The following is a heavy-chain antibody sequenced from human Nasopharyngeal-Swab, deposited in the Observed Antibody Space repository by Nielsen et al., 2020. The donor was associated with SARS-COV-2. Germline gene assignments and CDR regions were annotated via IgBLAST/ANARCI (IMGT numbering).Heavy chain of an antibody. Sequence: SETLSLTCTVSGGSISSSSYYWGWIRQPPGKGLEWIGSIYYSGSTYYNPSLKSRVTISVDTSKNQFSLKLSSVTAADTAVYYCARAEAAAGTGWLDYWGQGTLVTVSS. D-gene: IGHD6-13*01. V-gene: IGHV4-39*07. CDR3: ARAEAAAGTGWLDY. CDR2: IYYSGST. CDR1: GGSISSSSYY. J-gene: IGHJ4*02.